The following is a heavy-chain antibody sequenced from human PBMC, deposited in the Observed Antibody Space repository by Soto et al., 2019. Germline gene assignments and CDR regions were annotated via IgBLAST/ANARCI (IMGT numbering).Heavy chain of an antibody. Sequence: QVRLVQSGAEVKKPGASVKVSCKASGYTFTSYAMHWVPQAPGQRLGGMGWINAGNGNTKYSQKFQGRVTITRDTSASTAYMELSRLRSEDTAVYYCARDWWDSSGWYRAGYWGQGTLVTVSS. CDR3: ARDWWDSSGWYRAGY. CDR1: GYTFTSYA. D-gene: IGHD6-19*01. V-gene: IGHV1-3*01. J-gene: IGHJ4*02. CDR2: INAGNGNT.